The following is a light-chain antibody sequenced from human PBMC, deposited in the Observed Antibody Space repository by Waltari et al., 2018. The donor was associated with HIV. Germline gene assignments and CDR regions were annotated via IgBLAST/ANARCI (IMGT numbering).Light chain of an antibody. Sequence: QSALTQPASVSGSPGQSITISCTGTSSDIGGYISVSCYPHHPGEAPKRMMYEVSYRPAGVSIVFSDSKCGNAAPLTISGLQAEDEADYYCSSYTSSNTPVYGTGTKVTVL. CDR3: SSYTSSNTPV. J-gene: IGLJ1*01. CDR1: SSDIGGYIS. V-gene: IGLV2-14*01. CDR2: EVS.